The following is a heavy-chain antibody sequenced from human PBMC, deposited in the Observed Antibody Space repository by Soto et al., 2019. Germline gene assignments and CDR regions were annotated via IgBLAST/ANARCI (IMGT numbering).Heavy chain of an antibody. V-gene: IGHV3-33*01. CDR2: IWYDGSNK. CDR1: GFTFSSYG. Sequence: QVQLVESGGGVVQPGRSLRLSCAASGFTFSSYGMHWVRQAPGKGLEWVAVIWYDGSNKYYADSVKGRFTISRDNSKNTLYLQMNSLRAEDTAVYYCARDREDTVVVPAAKYYFDYWGQGTLVTVSS. D-gene: IGHD2-2*01. J-gene: IGHJ4*02. CDR3: ARDREDTVVVPAAKYYFDY.